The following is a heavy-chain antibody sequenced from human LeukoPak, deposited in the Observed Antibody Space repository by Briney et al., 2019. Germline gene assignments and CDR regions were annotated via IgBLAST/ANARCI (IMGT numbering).Heavy chain of an antibody. D-gene: IGHD3-10*01. J-gene: IGHJ4*02. Sequence: GGSLRLSCAASGFTFSSYNMNWVRQAPGKGLEWVSSITSSSNYIYYADSVKGRFTISRDNAKNSLYLQMNSLRAEDTTVYYCARDCWDYGSGSYCGIDYWGQGALVTVSS. V-gene: IGHV3-21*03. CDR3: ARDCWDYGSGSYCGIDY. CDR2: ITSSSNYI. CDR1: GFTFSSYN.